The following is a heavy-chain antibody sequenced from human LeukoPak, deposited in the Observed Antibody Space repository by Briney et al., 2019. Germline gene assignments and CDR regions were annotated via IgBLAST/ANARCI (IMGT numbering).Heavy chain of an antibody. CDR2: IRYDGSNK. D-gene: IGHD6-19*01. CDR3: AKDRGWYERQDY. Sequence: GGSLRLSCAASGFTFSSYGMHWVRQAPGKGLEWVAFIRYDGSNKYYADSVKGRFTISRDNSKNTLYLQMNSLRAEDTAVYYCAKDRGWYERQDYWGQGTLVTVSS. J-gene: IGHJ4*02. V-gene: IGHV3-30*02. CDR1: GFTFSSYG.